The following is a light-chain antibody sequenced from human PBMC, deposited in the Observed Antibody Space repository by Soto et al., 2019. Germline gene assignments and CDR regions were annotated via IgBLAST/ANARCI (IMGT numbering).Light chain of an antibody. Sequence: QSVLTQPASVSGAPGQSIPISCTGTSSDVGGYNYVSWYQQHPGKAPKRMIYDVSTRPSGVSNRFSGSKSGNTASLTISGLQAEDEANYYCSSYTSSSTPYVFGPETKVPVL. V-gene: IGLV2-14*01. CDR2: DVS. CDR1: SSDVGGYNY. J-gene: IGLJ1*01. CDR3: SSYTSSSTPYV.